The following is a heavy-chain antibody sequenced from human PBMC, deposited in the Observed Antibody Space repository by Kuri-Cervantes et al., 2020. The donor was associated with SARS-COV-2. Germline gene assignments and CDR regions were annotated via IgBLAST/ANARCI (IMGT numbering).Heavy chain of an antibody. CDR1: GFTFSSYA. D-gene: IGHD3-22*01. CDR2: ISYDGSNK. V-gene: IGHV3-30-3*01. Sequence: LSLTCAASGFTFSSYAMHWVRQAPGKGLEWVAVISYDGSNKYYADSVKGRFTISRDNSKNTLYLQMNSLRAEDTAVYYCASDLYDSSGYYFGTDYWGQGTLVTVSS. CDR3: ASDLYDSSGYYFGTDY. J-gene: IGHJ4*02.